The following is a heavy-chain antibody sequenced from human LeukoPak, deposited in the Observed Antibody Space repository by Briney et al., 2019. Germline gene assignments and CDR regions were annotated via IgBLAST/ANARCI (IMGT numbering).Heavy chain of an antibody. J-gene: IGHJ4*02. CDR1: GGSFSVYY. V-gene: IGHV4-34*01. Sequence: SETLSLTCAVYGGSFSVYYWSWIRQPPGKGLEWIGEINHSGSTNYNPSLKNRVTISVDTSKNQFSLKLSSVTAADTAVYYCARSYYFDYWGQGTLVTVSS. CDR2: INHSGST. CDR3: ARSYYFDY.